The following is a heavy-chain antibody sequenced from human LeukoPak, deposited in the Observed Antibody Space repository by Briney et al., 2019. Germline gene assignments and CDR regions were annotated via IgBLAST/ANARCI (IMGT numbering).Heavy chain of an antibody. CDR2: IRYDGSNK. V-gene: IGHV3-30*02. Sequence: PGGPLRLSCAASGFTFSSYGMHWVRQAPGKGLEWVAFIRYDGSNKYYADSVKGRFTISRDNSKNTLYLQMNSLRAEDTAVYCCAKDSRAVAGAVDYWGQGTLVTVSS. CDR3: AKDSRAVAGAVDY. CDR1: GFTFSSYG. J-gene: IGHJ4*02. D-gene: IGHD6-19*01.